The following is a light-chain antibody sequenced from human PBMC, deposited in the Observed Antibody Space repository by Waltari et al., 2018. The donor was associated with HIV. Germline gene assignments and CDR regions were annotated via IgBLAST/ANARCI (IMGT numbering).Light chain of an antibody. V-gene: IGLV3-25*03. CDR2: KDN. CDR1: ELPKPY. J-gene: IGLJ2*01. Sequence: SYDLTQPPPVSLSPGQTARITCSGDELPKPYAFWYQQKPGQAPIVVIYKDNERSSGIPERFSGSSSGTTVTLTISGVQAEDEADYYCQSADSSSTSIVFGGGTKLTVL. CDR3: QSADSSSTSIV.